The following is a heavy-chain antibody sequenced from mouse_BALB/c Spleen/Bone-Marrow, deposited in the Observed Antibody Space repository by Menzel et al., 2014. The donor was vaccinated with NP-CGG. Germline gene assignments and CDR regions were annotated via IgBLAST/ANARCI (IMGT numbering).Heavy chain of an antibody. J-gene: IGHJ2*01. D-gene: IGHD1-1*01. V-gene: IGHV14-3*02. CDR2: IDPAIFT. CDR1: GFNIKDTY. CDR3: ARYYYGSSYFDH. Sequence: VQLKHSGAELVKPGASVKLSRTASGFNIKDTYLHWVKQRPEQGLDWIGRIDPAIFTKYDPKFQGKATITADTSSNTAYLQLSSLTSEDTAVYYCARYYYGSSYFDHWGQGTTLTVSS.